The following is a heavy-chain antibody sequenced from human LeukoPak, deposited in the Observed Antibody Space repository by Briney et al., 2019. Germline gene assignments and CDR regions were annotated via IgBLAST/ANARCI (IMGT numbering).Heavy chain of an antibody. V-gene: IGHV4-59*12. CDR3: ARDVGALFDY. Sequence: SETLSLTCTVSGGSISSYYWSWIRQPPGKGLEWIGYNSGSTNYNPSLKSRVTISVDTSKNQFSLKLSSVTAADTAVYYCARDVGALFDYWGQGTLVTVSS. CDR2: NSGST. D-gene: IGHD1-26*01. CDR1: GGSISSYY. J-gene: IGHJ4*02.